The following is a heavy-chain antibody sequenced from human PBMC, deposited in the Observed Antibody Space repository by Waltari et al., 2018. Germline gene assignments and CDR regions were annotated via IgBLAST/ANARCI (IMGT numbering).Heavy chain of an antibody. CDR1: GGSISSYS. V-gene: IGHV4-59*01. J-gene: IGHJ5*02. Sequence: QVQLQESGPGLVKPSETLSLTCTVSGGSISSYSWSWIRQPPGKGLEWIGYIYYSGSTNYNPSLKSRVTISVDTSKNQFSLKLSSVTAADTAVYYCAGLIAVAGTGAWFDPWGQGTLVTVSS. CDR2: IYYSGST. D-gene: IGHD6-19*01. CDR3: AGLIAVAGTGAWFDP.